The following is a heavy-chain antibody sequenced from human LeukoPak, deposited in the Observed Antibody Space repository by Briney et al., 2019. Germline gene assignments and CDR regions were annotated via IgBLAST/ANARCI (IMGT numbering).Heavy chain of an antibody. D-gene: IGHD1-26*01. CDR3: ARRGESYEWFDP. V-gene: IGHV5-51*01. CDR1: GYSFASYW. Sequence: GESLTISCMGSGYSFASYWIAWVRQMPGKGLEWMGIIYPGDSDTRYSPSFRGQVTISADKSIDTAYLQWSSLKASDTAIYYCARRGESYEWFDPWGQGTLVTVSS. J-gene: IGHJ5*02. CDR2: IYPGDSDT.